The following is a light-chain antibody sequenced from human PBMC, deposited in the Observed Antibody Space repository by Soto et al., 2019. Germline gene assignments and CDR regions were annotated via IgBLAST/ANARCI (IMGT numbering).Light chain of an antibody. V-gene: IGLV1-40*01. J-gene: IGLJ3*02. Sequence: QSVLTQPPSVSGAPGQRVTISCTGSSSNIGAGYDVHWYQQLPGTAPKLLSYGNSNRPSGVPDRFSGSKSGTSASLAITGLRAEDEADYYCQSYDSSLSGGVFGGGTKLTVL. CDR1: SSNIGAGYD. CDR2: GNS. CDR3: QSYDSSLSGGV.